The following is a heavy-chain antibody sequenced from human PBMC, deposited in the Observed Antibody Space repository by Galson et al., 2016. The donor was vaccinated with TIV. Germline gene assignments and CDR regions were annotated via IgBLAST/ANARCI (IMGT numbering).Heavy chain of an antibody. CDR3: ARERDYFDGSGTY. D-gene: IGHD3-22*01. J-gene: IGHJ4*02. V-gene: IGHV1-46*01. Sequence: SVKVSCKASGYTFTSYHLHWVRQAPGQGLEWMGIIKDTGVTTTYPQRFQGRLTITRDTSTTTVYMELSSLRSEDTAVYYCARERDYFDGSGTYWGQGTLVTVSS. CDR2: IKDTGVTT. CDR1: GYTFTSYH.